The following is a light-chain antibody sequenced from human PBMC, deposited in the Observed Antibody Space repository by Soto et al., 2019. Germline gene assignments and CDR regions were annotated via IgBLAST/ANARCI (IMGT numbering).Light chain of an antibody. J-gene: IGKJ4*01. V-gene: IGKV3-15*01. CDR3: QQYNNWPLA. CDR2: SAY. Sequence: ETVMTQSPAALSVSPGEKITLSCRASQSVSRNLAWYQLRPGRTPRLVIYSAYTRATGIPVRFSDSGSGTEFTPTINSLQSEDVAGDYCQQYNNWPLAFGGGTKVEIK. CDR1: QSVSRN.